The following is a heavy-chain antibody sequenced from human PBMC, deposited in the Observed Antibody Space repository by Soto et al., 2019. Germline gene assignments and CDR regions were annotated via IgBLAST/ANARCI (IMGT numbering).Heavy chain of an antibody. D-gene: IGHD3-22*01. CDR3: ASSSMVDYYESSGYYPPWASFDY. Sequence: SETLSLTCTVSGGSVSSGSYYWSWIRQPPGKGLEWIGYIYYSGSTNYNPSLKSRVTISVDTSKNQFSLKLSSVTAADTAVYYCASSSMVDYYESSGYYPPWASFDYWGEGTLGTVSS. CDR2: IYYSGST. J-gene: IGHJ4*02. CDR1: GGSVSSGSYY. V-gene: IGHV4-61*01.